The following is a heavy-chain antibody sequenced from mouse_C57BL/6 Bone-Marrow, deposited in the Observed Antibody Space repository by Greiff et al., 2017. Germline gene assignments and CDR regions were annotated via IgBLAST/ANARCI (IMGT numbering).Heavy chain of an antibody. D-gene: IGHD1-1*01. V-gene: IGHV1-85*01. CDR1: GYTFTSYD. Sequence: VQLQQSGPELVKPGASVKLSCKASGYTFTSYDINWVKQRPGQGLEWIGWIYPRDGSTTYNEKFKGKATLTVDTSSSTAYMELHSLTSEDSAVYFCAREDYYGSSKYYYAMDYWGQGTSVTVSS. CDR3: AREDYYGSSKYYYAMDY. J-gene: IGHJ4*01. CDR2: IYPRDGST.